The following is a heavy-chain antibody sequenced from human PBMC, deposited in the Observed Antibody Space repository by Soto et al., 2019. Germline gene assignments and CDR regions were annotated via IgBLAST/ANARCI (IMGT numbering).Heavy chain of an antibody. CDR3: ARVGRYCSSTSCILHMDV. Sequence: NPGGSLRLSCAASGFTFSSYSMNWVRQAPGKGLEWVSSISSSSSYIYYADSVKGRFTISRDNAKNSLYLQMNSLRAEDTAVYYCARVGRYCSSTSCILHMDVWGKGTTVTVSS. D-gene: IGHD2-2*01. V-gene: IGHV3-21*01. CDR2: ISSSSSYI. CDR1: GFTFSSYS. J-gene: IGHJ6*03.